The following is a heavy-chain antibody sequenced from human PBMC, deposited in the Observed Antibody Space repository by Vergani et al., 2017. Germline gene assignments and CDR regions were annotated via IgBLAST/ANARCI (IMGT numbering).Heavy chain of an antibody. CDR1: GFTFSSYA. CDR2: ISSNGGST. J-gene: IGHJ4*02. V-gene: IGHV3-64*07. D-gene: IGHD2-2*01. Sequence: EVQLLESGGGLVQPGGSLRLSCSASGFTFSSYAMHWVRQAPGKGLEYGSAISSNGGSTYYADSVKGRFTISRDNSKNTLYLQMGSLRAEDMAVYYCARRYCSSTSCYYFDYWGQGTLVTVSS. CDR3: ARRYCSSTSCYYFDY.